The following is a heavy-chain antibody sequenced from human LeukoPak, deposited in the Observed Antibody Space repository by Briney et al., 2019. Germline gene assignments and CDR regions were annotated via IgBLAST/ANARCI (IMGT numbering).Heavy chain of an antibody. V-gene: IGHV3-23*01. CDR1: GFTFSSYA. CDR2: ISGSGGST. J-gene: IGHJ3*02. Sequence: GGSLRLSCAASGFTFSSYAMSWVRQAPGKGLEWVSAISGSGGSTYYADSVKGRLTISSDNSKNTLYLQMNSLRAEDTAVYYCAKNIRWLQLRADAFDIWGQGTMVTVSS. CDR3: AKNIRWLQLRADAFDI. D-gene: IGHD5-24*01.